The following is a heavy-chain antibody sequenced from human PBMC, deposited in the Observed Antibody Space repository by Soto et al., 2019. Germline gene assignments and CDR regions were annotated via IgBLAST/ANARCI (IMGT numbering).Heavy chain of an antibody. D-gene: IGHD3-16*01. Sequence: ASVKVSCKASGYKFITYGIPWVRQSPGQGLEWMGVISTYSGKTDYAQSLQDRVTMTTDTSTSTAYMELGSLRSDDTAVYYCAGGLGTNGLDVRGQGSAVTVSS. CDR3: AGGLGTNGLDV. CDR2: ISTYSGKT. V-gene: IGHV1-18*04. J-gene: IGHJ6*02. CDR1: GYKFITYG.